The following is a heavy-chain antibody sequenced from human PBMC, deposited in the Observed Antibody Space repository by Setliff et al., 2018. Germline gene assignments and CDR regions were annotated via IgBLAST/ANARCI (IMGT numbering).Heavy chain of an antibody. V-gene: IGHV1-69*06. CDR3: AISTLSICSGGSCPNAFDI. Sequence: GASVKVSCKASGDTFSTYALSWVRQAPGQGLEWMGGIIPLLETAKYAQKFQGRVTITADKSTSTGYMELSSLRSEDTAMYYCAISTLSICSGGSCPNAFDIWGQGTMVTVSS. CDR2: IIPLLETA. CDR1: GDTFSTYA. D-gene: IGHD2-15*01. J-gene: IGHJ3*02.